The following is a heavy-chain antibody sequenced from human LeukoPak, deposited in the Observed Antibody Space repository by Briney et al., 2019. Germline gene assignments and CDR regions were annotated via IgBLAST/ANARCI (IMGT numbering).Heavy chain of an antibody. CDR3: ARWPRNYDILTGSIYAFDY. CDR2: IYYSGST. Sequence: PSETLSLTCTVSGGSVSSGNYYWSWIRQPPGKGLEWIGYIYYSGSTNYNPSLKSRVTISVDTSKNQFSLKLSSVTAADTAVYYCARWPRNYDILTGSIYAFDYWGQGTLVTVSS. J-gene: IGHJ4*02. V-gene: IGHV4-61*01. CDR1: GGSVSSGNYY. D-gene: IGHD3-9*01.